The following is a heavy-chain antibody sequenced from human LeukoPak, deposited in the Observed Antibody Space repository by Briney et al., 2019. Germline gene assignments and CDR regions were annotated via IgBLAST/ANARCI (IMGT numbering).Heavy chain of an antibody. CDR3: ARGGAYCGGDCYLEGRFYYYYGMDV. V-gene: IGHV1-8*01. CDR2: MNPNSGNT. J-gene: IGHJ6*02. D-gene: IGHD2-21*02. Sequence: ASVKVSCKASGYTFTSYDINWVRQATGQGLEWMGWMNPNSGNTGYAQKFQGRVTMTRNTSISTAYMELSSLGSEDTAVYYCARGGAYCGGDCYLEGRFYYYYGMDVWGQGTTVTVSS. CDR1: GYTFTSYD.